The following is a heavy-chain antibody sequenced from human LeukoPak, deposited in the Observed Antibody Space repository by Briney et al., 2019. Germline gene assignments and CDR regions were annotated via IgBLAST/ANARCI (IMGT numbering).Heavy chain of an antibody. CDR2: TYYRSKWYN. Sequence: SQTLSLTCAISGDSVSSNIAACNWIRQSPLRGLEWLGRTYYRSKWYNDYAVSVKSRIAINPDTSMNQFSLQLNSVTPEDTAVYYCARDIGSSRLFDYWGRGTLVTVSS. CDR3: ARDIGSSRLFDY. V-gene: IGHV6-1*01. J-gene: IGHJ4*02. D-gene: IGHD6-6*01. CDR1: GDSVSSNIAA.